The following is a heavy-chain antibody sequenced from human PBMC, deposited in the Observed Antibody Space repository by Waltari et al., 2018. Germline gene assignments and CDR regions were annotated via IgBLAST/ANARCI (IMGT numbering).Heavy chain of an antibody. CDR1: GGTFSSYA. V-gene: IGHV1-69*13. Sequence: QVQLVQSGAEVKKPGSSVKVSCKASGGTFSSYAISWVRQAPGQGIEWMGGIIPIFGTANYSQKFQGRVTSTADESTSTAYMELSSLRSEDTAVYYCARNSGSSSWLNDAFDIWGQGTMVTVSS. D-gene: IGHD6-13*01. CDR3: ARNSGSSSWLNDAFDI. CDR2: IIPIFGTA. J-gene: IGHJ3*02.